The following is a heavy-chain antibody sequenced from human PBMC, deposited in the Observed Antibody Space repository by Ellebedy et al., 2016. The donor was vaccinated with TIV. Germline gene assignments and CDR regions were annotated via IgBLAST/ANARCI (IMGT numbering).Heavy chain of an antibody. V-gene: IGHV3-7*03. Sequence: PGGSLRLSCAASGFTFSSYWMSWVRQAPGKGLERVAYIKQDGSEQDGSEKYYVDSVTGRFTISRDNAKNSVYLQMNSLRAEDTAVYYSARDTGSGWFGYWGQGTLVIVSS. D-gene: IGHD6-19*01. CDR3: ARDTGSGWFGY. J-gene: IGHJ5*01. CDR1: GFTFSSYW. CDR2: IKQDGSEQDGSEK.